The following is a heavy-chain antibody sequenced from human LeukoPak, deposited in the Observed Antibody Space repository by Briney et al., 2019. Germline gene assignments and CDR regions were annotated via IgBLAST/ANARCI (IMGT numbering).Heavy chain of an antibody. D-gene: IGHD2-15*01. J-gene: IGHJ4*02. Sequence: GASVKVSCKASGYTFTSYGISWVRQAPGQGLEWMGWISAYNGNTNYAQKLQGRVTMTTDTSTSTAYMELRSLRSDDTAVYYCARDRGIFSYCSGGSCYSGYWGQGTLVTVSS. V-gene: IGHV1-18*01. CDR2: ISAYNGNT. CDR1: GYTFTSYG. CDR3: ARDRGIFSYCSGGSCYSGY.